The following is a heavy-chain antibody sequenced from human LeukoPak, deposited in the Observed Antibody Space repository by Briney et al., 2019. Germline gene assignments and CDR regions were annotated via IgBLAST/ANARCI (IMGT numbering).Heavy chain of an antibody. J-gene: IGHJ3*02. CDR1: GDPISSTNW. Sequence: SETLSLTCVVSGDPISSTNWWNWVRQPPGKGLEWIGEVYHSGTSNYNASLKSRVTISVDKTKNQLSLKLTSVTAADTAMYYCARGEALDIWGQGTLVTVSS. D-gene: IGHD1-26*01. CDR2: VYHSGTS. V-gene: IGHV4/OR15-8*01. CDR3: ARGEALDI.